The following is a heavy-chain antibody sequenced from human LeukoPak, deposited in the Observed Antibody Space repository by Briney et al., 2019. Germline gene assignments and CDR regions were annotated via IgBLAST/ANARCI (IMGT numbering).Heavy chain of an antibody. J-gene: IGHJ4*02. V-gene: IGHV3-21*01. CDR1: GFTFGSYS. D-gene: IGHD5-18*01. CDR2: ISSSSSCI. Sequence: GGSLRLSCAASGFTFGSYSMNWVRQAPGKGLEWVSSISSSSSCIYYADSVKGRFTISRDNAKNSLYLQMNSLRAEDTAVYYCARVGDTAMVIPFDYWGQGTLVTVSS. CDR3: ARVGDTAMVIPFDY.